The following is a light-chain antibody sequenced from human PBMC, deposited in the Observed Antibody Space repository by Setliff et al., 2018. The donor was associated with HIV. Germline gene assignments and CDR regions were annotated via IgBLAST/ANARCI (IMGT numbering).Light chain of an antibody. CDR1: NRDIGDYNY. V-gene: IGLV2-14*03. Sequence: LTQPASVSGSPGQSITISCTGTNRDIGDYNYVSWYQQHPGKAPKLIIYDVTNRPSGVSNRFSGSKSGNTASLTISGLRAEDEAHYYCSSYTGTNTDVVFGGGTK. J-gene: IGLJ2*01. CDR3: SSYTGTNTDVV. CDR2: DVT.